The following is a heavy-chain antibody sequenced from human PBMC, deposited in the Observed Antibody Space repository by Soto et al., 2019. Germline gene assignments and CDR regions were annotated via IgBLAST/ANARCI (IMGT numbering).Heavy chain of an antibody. V-gene: IGHV3-73*01. D-gene: IGHD5-12*01. CDR1: GFTFSGSA. J-gene: IGHJ3*02. CDR2: IRSKANSYAT. Sequence: GGSLRLSCAASGFTFSGSAMHWVRQASGKGLEWVGRIRSKANSYATAYAASVKGRFTISRDDSKNTAYLQMNSLKTEDTAVYYCTSHLDSGYDRVDAFDIWGQGTMVTVSS. CDR3: TSHLDSGYDRVDAFDI.